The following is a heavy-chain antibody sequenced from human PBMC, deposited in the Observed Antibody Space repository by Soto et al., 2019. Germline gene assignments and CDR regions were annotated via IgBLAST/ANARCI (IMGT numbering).Heavy chain of an antibody. D-gene: IGHD3-22*01. Sequence: GGSLRLSCAASGFTFSSYAMHWVRQAPGKGLEWVAVISYDGSNKYYADSVKGRFTISRDNSKNTLYLQMNSLRAEDTAVYYCARGQRTKSPYDSSGYSSYYFDYWGQGTLVTVSS. CDR2: ISYDGSNK. CDR1: GFTFSSYA. J-gene: IGHJ4*02. CDR3: ARGQRTKSPYDSSGYSSYYFDY. V-gene: IGHV3-30-3*01.